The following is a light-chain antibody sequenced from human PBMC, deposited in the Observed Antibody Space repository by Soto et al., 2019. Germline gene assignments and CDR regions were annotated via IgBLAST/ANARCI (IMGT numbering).Light chain of an antibody. J-gene: IGKJ3*01. CDR2: AS. Sequence: EIVLTQSPGTLALSPGERATLSCRASQSVSDSYLAWYQQKPGQAPRLLIYASSRATGIPDRFSGSGSGTDFTLNISRLEPQDFAVYYCQHYGTSALFGPGTKVDI. V-gene: IGKV3-20*01. CDR1: QSVSDSY. CDR3: QHYGTSAL.